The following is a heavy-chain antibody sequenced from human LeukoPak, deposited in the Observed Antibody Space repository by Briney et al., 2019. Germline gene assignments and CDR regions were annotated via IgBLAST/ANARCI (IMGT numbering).Heavy chain of an antibody. CDR2: IYYSGST. CDR1: GGSISSGGYY. Sequence: SQTLSLTCTVSGGSISSGGYYWSWIRQHPGKGLEWIGYIYYSGSTYYNPSLKSRVTISVDTSKNQFSLKLSSVTAADTTVYYSARGTIISYYFDYWGQGTLVTVSS. J-gene: IGHJ4*02. D-gene: IGHD3-3*02. V-gene: IGHV4-31*03. CDR3: ARGTIISYYFDY.